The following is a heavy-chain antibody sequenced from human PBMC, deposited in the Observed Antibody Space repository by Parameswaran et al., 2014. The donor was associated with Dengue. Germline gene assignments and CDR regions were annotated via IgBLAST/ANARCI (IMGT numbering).Heavy chain of an antibody. Sequence: RLVRQAPGQGLEWMGWISAYNGDTNYAQKLQGRVTMTTDTSTNTAYMELRSLRSDDTAVYYCARGQGWTPPWGQGTLVTVSS. J-gene: IGHJ5*02. V-gene: IGHV1-18*01. CDR3: ARGQGWTPP. D-gene: IGHD3/OR15-3a*01. CDR2: ISAYNGDT.